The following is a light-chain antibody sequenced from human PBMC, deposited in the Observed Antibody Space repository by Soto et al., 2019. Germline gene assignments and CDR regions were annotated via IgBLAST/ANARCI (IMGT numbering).Light chain of an antibody. CDR1: HNINNW. J-gene: IGKJ4*01. Sequence: DIQMTQSPSTLSASVGDRVTITCRASHNINNWLAWYHKKPGEAPKLLIFDVFKLKSGVPSRFSGSGSGTESTLTITSLQPDDFATHYCQQYNSYGLTFGGGTKV. CDR3: QQYNSYGLT. V-gene: IGKV1-5*01. CDR2: DVF.